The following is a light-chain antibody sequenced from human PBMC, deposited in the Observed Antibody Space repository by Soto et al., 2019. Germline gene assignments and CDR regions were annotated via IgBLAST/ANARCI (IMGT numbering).Light chain of an antibody. Sequence: GLSQSTAAVSLSQGKGPTLSCVACQSVSSYLAWYQQKPGQAPRLLISGASSRATGIPDRFSGSGSGTYFTLTISRLEPEDFATYYCQQANSLPISFGQGTLLEIK. J-gene: IGKJ5*01. V-gene: IGKV3-11*01. CDR2: GAS. CDR1: QSVSSY. CDR3: QQANSLPIS.